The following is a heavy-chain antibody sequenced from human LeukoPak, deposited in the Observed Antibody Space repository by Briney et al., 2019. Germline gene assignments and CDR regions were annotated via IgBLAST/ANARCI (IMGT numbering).Heavy chain of an antibody. CDR2: INPSGGST. J-gene: IGHJ3*02. CDR1: GYTFTSYY. D-gene: IGHD5-12*01. CDR3: ARERRVDIVATTDAFDI. Sequence: ASVKVSCKASGYTFTSYYMHWLRQAPGQGLEWMGIINPSGGSTSCAQKFQGRVTMTRDTSTSTVYMDLSSLRSEDTAVYYCARERRVDIVATTDAFDIWGQGTMVTVSS. V-gene: IGHV1-46*01.